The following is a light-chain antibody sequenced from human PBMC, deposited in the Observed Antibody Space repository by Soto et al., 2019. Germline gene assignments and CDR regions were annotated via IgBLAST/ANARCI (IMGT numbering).Light chain of an antibody. Sequence: QSVLTQPPSASGAPGQRVTISCSGSSSNIGSNTVNWYQQLPATAPKLLIYSNNQHPSGVPDRFSGYKSGASSSLSISGLQCEDEAYYYCAAWDDRLKRVFGTGTKVTVL. CDR3: AAWDDRLKRV. V-gene: IGLV1-44*01. CDR2: SNN. CDR1: SSNIGSNT. J-gene: IGLJ1*01.